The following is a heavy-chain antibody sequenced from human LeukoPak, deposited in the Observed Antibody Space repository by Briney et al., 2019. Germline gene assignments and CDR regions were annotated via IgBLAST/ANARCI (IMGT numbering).Heavy chain of an antibody. Sequence: PSETLSLTCTVSGGSISSSSYYWGWIRQPPGKGLEWIGSIYYSGSTYYNPSLKSRVTISVDTSKNQFSLKLSSVTAADTAVYYCARLWLLEYYFDYWGQGTLVTVSS. V-gene: IGHV4-39*01. J-gene: IGHJ4*02. CDR1: GGSISSSSYY. CDR2: IYYSGST. CDR3: ARLWLLEYYFDY. D-gene: IGHD3-9*01.